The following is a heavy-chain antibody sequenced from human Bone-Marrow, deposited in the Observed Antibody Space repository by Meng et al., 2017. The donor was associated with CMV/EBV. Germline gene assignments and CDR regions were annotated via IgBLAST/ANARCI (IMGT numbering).Heavy chain of an antibody. Sequence: GGSLRLSCAASGFTFSSYSMNWVRQAPGKGLEWVSSISSSSSYIYYADSVKGRFTISRDNAENSLFLQMNSLRAEDTAVYYCARENTAMVSYYGMDVWGQGTTVTVSS. D-gene: IGHD5-18*01. V-gene: IGHV3-21*01. CDR1: GFTFSSYS. J-gene: IGHJ6*02. CDR2: ISSSSSYI. CDR3: ARENTAMVSYYGMDV.